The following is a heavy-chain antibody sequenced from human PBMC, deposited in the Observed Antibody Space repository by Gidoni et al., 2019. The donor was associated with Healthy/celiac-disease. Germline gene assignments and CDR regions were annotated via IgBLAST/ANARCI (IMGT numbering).Heavy chain of an antibody. J-gene: IGHJ6*02. CDR3: ARQNYAYYYGMDV. CDR1: GGSISSSSYY. Sequence: QLQLQESGPGLVKPSETLSLTCTVSGGSISSSSYYWGWIRQPPGKGLEWIGSIYYSGSTYYNPSLKSRVTISVDTSKNQFSLKLSSVTAADTAVYYCARQNYAYYYGMDVWGQGTTVTVSS. V-gene: IGHV4-39*01. D-gene: IGHD1-7*01. CDR2: IYYSGST.